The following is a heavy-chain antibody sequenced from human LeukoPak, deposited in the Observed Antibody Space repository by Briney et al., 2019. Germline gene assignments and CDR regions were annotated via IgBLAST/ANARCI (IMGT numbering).Heavy chain of an antibody. CDR2: INHSGST. CDR3: ARGVGAVAGTYYYYYYYMDV. V-gene: IGHV4-34*01. J-gene: IGHJ6*03. CDR1: GGSFSGYY. D-gene: IGHD6-19*01. Sequence: PSETLSLTCAVYGGSFSGYYWSWIRQPPGKGLEWIGEINHSGSTNYNPSLKSRVTISVDTSKNQFSLKLSSVTAADTAVYYCARGVGAVAGTYYYYYYYMDVWGKGTTVIVS.